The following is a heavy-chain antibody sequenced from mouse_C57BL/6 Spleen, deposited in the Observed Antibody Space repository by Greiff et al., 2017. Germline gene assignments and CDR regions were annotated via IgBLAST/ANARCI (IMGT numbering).Heavy chain of an antibody. V-gene: IGHV5-4*01. CDR1: GFTFSSYA. Sequence: EVKVVESGGGLVKPGGSLKLSCAASGFTFSSYAMSWVRQTPEKRLEWVATISDGGSYTYYPDNVKGRFTISRDNAKNNLYLQMSHLKSEDTAMYYCARDGDYDYSDYWGQGTTLTVSS. J-gene: IGHJ2*01. D-gene: IGHD2-4*01. CDR2: ISDGGSYT. CDR3: ARDGDYDYSDY.